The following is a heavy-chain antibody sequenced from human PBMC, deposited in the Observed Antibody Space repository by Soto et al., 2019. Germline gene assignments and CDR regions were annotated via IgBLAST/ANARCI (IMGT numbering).Heavy chain of an antibody. CDR1: GYSFTSYL. D-gene: IGHD2-15*01. Sequence: PGESLKISFKGSGYSFTSYLICWVRQMPVKGLEWMGIIYPGDSDTRYSPSFQGQVTISADKSISNAYLEWSSLKDSDTAMYYCTRWCAKGLLCIWGQGTMVTVSS. J-gene: IGHJ3*02. CDR3: TRWCAKGLLCI. CDR2: IYPGDSDT. V-gene: IGHV5-51*01.